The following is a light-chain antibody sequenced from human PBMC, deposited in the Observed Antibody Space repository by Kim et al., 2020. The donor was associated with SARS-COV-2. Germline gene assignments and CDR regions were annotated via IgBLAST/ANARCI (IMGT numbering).Light chain of an antibody. J-gene: IGKJ1*01. CDR3: QEYSGYFRS. CDR1: QSISSW. Sequence: ASVGDRVTMTCRASQSISSWLAWYQQKPGKAPTLLISMASYLENGVPSRFSGSGSGTEFSLTISSLQPDDFATYYCQEYSGYFRSFGQGTKVDIK. CDR2: MAS. V-gene: IGKV1-5*03.